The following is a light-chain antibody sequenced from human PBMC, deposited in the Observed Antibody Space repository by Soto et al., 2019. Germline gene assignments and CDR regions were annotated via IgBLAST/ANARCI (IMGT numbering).Light chain of an antibody. Sequence: HSVLTQPPSASGTPGQRVTISCSGSNSNIGSNTVNWYQQLPGTAPKLLIYNNNRRPSGVPDRFSGSKSGTSASLAISGLQSEDEADYYCAAWDDSLNGVVFGGGTKLTVL. CDR1: NSNIGSNT. J-gene: IGLJ2*01. CDR2: NNN. CDR3: AAWDDSLNGVV. V-gene: IGLV1-44*01.